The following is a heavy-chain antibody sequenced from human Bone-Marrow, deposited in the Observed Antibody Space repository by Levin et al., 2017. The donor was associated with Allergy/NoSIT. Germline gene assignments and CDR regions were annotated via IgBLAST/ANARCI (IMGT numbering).Heavy chain of an antibody. V-gene: IGHV1-69*13. CDR2: IIPIMETA. CDR1: GGTFSSFA. Sequence: SVKVSCKASGGTFSSFAVSWVRQAPGQGLEWMGGIIPIMETANYEEDFQGRVTISADDSTTTSYMELSGLRFEDTAVYFCAVGTHSSWFSDYWGQGTLVTVSS. D-gene: IGHD6-19*01. CDR3: AVGTHSSWFSDY. J-gene: IGHJ4*02.